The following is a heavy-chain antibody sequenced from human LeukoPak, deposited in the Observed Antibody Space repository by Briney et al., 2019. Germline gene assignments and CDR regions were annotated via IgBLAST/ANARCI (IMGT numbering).Heavy chain of an antibody. CDR3: AKAIGGYSYGY. J-gene: IGHJ4*02. Sequence: PGGSLRLSWAASGFTFSSYAMSWVRQAPGKGLEWVSAISGSGGSTYYADSVKGRFTISRDNSKNTLYLQMNSLRAEDTALYYCAKAIGGYSYGYWGQGTLLTVSS. CDR1: GFTFSSYA. CDR2: ISGSGGST. D-gene: IGHD5-18*01. V-gene: IGHV3-23*01.